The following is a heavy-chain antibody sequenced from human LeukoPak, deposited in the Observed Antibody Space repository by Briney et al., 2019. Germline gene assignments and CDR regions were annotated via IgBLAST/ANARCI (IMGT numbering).Heavy chain of an antibody. V-gene: IGHV4-4*09. D-gene: IGHD6-6*01. J-gene: IGHJ2*01. CDR3: ASIVYSSSLYWYFDL. CDR1: GGSISSYY. CDR2: IYTSGST. Sequence: SETLSLTCTVSGGSISSYYWSWIRQPPGKGLEWIGYIYTSGSTNYNPSLKSRVTISVDTSKNQFSLKLSSVTAADTAVYYCASIVYSSSLYWYFDLWGRGTLVTVSS.